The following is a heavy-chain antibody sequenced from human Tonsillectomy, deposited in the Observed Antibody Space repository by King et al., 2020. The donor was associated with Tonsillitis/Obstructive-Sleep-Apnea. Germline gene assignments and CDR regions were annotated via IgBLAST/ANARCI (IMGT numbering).Heavy chain of an antibody. V-gene: IGHV3-23*04. CDR3: AKDPPTVVTPDDAFDI. D-gene: IGHD4-23*01. J-gene: IGHJ3*02. Sequence: VQLVESGGGLVQPGGPLRLSCAASGFTFSSYAMSWVRQAPGKGLEWVSGISGSGGSTYYADSVKGRFTISRDNSKNTLYLQMNSLRAEDTAVYYCAKDPPTVVTPDDAFDIWGQGTMVTVSS. CDR2: ISGSGGST. CDR1: GFTFSSYA.